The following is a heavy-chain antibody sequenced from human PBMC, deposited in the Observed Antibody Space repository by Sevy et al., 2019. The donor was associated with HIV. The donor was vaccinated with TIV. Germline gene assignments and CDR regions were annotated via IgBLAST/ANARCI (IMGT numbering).Heavy chain of an antibody. V-gene: IGHV3-48*03. J-gene: IGHJ6*02. CDR2: ISSSGSTI. CDR3: EGGNYYASSGYYLPYYGMDV. D-gene: IGHD3-22*01. CDR1: GFTFSSYE. Sequence: GGSLRLSCAASGFTFSSYEMNWVRQAPGKGLEWVAYISSSGSTIYYAGSVKGRFTISRDNAKNSLYLQMNSLRAEDTAVYYCEGGNYYASSGYYLPYYGMDVWGQGTTVTVSS.